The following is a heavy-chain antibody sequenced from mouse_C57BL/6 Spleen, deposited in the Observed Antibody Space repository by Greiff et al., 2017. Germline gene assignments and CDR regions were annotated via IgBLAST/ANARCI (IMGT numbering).Heavy chain of an antibody. CDR3: ARFNYYGSSLDY. D-gene: IGHD1-1*01. CDR2: INPGSGGT. V-gene: IGHV1-54*01. Sequence: VQLQQSGAELVRPGTSVKVSCKASGYAFTNYLIEWVKQRPGQGLEWIGVINPGSGGTNYNEKFKGKATLTADKSSSTAYMQLSSLTSEDSAVYFCARFNYYGSSLDYWGQGTTLTVSS. CDR1: GYAFTNYL. J-gene: IGHJ2*01.